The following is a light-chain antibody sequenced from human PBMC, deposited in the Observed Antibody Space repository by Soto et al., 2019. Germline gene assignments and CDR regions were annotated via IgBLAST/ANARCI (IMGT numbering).Light chain of an antibody. CDR3: QQSDRSLYT. V-gene: IGKV3-20*01. Sequence: EIVLTQSPGTLSLSPGETATLSCRASQSVSSSYLAWYHQKPGQAPRLLIYGASSRATGIPDRFSGSGSGTDSTLTISRLEPEDFALYYCQQSDRSLYTFAHGTKLEIK. CDR1: QSVSSSY. J-gene: IGKJ2*01. CDR2: GAS.